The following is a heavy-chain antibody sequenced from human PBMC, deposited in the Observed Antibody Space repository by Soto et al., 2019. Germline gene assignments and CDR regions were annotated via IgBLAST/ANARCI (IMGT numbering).Heavy chain of an antibody. CDR1: GYTFTSYY. CDR3: ARAHLTCSGGSCYRHYDSTNWFDP. CDR2: INPSGGST. Sequence: GASVKVSCKASGYTFTSYYMHWVRQAPGQGLEWMGIINPSGGSTSYAQKFQGRVTMTRNTSISTAYMELSSLRSEDTAVYYCARAHLTCSGGSCYRHYDSTNWFDPWGQGTLVTVSS. V-gene: IGHV1-46*01. J-gene: IGHJ5*02. D-gene: IGHD2-15*01.